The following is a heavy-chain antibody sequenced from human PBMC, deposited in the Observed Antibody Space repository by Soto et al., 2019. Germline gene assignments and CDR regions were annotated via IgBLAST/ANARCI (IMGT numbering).Heavy chain of an antibody. CDR1: GFTFSTNA. CDR3: AKQFSGWSYYFDY. CDR2: ISYDGSTR. Sequence: QVQLVESGGGVVQPGRSLRPSCAASGFTFSTNAMHWVRQAPGKGLEWVAVISYDGSTRYYADSMKGRFTISRDNSKNTLYLQMNNLRAEDTAVYYCAKQFSGWSYYFDYWGQGTLVTVSS. V-gene: IGHV3-30-3*02. J-gene: IGHJ4*02. D-gene: IGHD6-19*01.